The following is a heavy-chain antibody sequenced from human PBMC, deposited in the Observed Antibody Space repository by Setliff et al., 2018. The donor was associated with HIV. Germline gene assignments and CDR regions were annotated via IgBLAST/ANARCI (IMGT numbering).Heavy chain of an antibody. Sequence: GGSLRLSCAASGFTFTDYWMHWVRQVPGQGLVWVSRINVDGSSISYADSVKGRFTISRDNAKNSLYLQLNSLRVEDTAVYYCMRLGTARSFDIWGLGTLVTVSS. CDR1: GFTFTDYW. CDR3: MRLGTARSFDI. CDR2: INVDGSSI. V-gene: IGHV3-74*01. D-gene: IGHD7-27*01. J-gene: IGHJ4*01.